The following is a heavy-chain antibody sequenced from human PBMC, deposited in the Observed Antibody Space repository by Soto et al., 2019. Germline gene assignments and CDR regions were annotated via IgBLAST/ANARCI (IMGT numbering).Heavy chain of an antibody. D-gene: IGHD3-22*01. CDR2: INHSGST. V-gene: IGHV4-34*01. CDR1: GGSFSGYY. J-gene: IGHJ6*02. CDR3: ARGPDSSGYYYYYGMDV. Sequence: PSETLSLTCAVYGGSFSGYYWSWIRQPPGKGLEWIGEINHSGSTNYNPSLKSRVTISVDTSKNQFTLKLSSVTAADTAVYYCARGPDSSGYYYYYGMDVWGQGITVTVSS.